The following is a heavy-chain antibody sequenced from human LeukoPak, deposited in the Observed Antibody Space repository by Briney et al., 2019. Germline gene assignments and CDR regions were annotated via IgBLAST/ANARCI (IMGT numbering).Heavy chain of an antibody. V-gene: IGHV1-18*04. D-gene: IGHD2-21*02. CDR1: GYTFTGYY. CDR3: ARGQGGDWIEY. J-gene: IGHJ4*02. Sequence: ASVKVSCKASGYTFTGYYMHWVRQAPGQGLEWMGWISAYNGNTNYAQKLQGRVTMTTDTSTSTAYMELRSLRSDDTAVYYCARGQGGDWIEYWGQGTLVTVSS. CDR2: ISAYNGNT.